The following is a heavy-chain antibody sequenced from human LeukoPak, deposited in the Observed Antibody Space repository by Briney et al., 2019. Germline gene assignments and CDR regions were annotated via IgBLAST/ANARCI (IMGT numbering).Heavy chain of an antibody. V-gene: IGHV1-69*13. CDR2: IIPIFGTA. D-gene: IGHD5-18*01. J-gene: IGHJ4*02. Sequence: SVKVSCKASGGTFISYAISWVRQAPGQGLEWMGGIIPIFGTANYAQKFQGRVTITADESTSTAYMELSSLRSEDTAVYYCARPDEDRGYSYGYNYWGQGTLVTVSS. CDR1: GGTFISYA. CDR3: ARPDEDRGYSYGYNY.